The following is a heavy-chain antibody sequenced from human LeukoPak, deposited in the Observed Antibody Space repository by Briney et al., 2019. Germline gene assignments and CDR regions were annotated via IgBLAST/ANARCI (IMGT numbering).Heavy chain of an antibody. CDR2: IYYSGST. Sequence: LETLSLTCTVSGGSISSSSYYWGWIRQPPGKGLEWIGSIYYSGSTYYNPSLKSRVTISVDTSKNQFYLKLSSVTAADTAVYYCARQDYGDAYAFDYWGQGTLVTVSS. V-gene: IGHV4-39*01. J-gene: IGHJ4*02. CDR3: ARQDYGDAYAFDY. CDR1: GGSISSSSYY. D-gene: IGHD4-17*01.